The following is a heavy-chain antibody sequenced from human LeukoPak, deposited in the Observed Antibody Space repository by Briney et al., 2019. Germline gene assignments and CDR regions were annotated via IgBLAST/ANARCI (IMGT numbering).Heavy chain of an antibody. J-gene: IGHJ4*02. CDR3: ALHYCTNGVCYRPISYFDY. Sequence: PGGSLRLSCAASGFTFSSYAMSWVRQAPGKGLEWVSAISGRGGSTYYADSVKGRFTISRDNSKNTLYLRMNSLRAEDTAVYYCALHYCTNGVCYRPISYFDYWGQGTLVTVSS. CDR1: GFTFSSYA. V-gene: IGHV3-23*01. D-gene: IGHD2-8*01. CDR2: ISGRGGST.